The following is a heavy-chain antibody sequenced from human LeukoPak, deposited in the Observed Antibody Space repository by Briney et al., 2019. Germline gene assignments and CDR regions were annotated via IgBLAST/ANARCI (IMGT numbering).Heavy chain of an antibody. Sequence: GGSLRLSCAASGFTFSSYAMSWVRQAPGKGLEWVSAISGSGGSTYYADSVKGRFTISRDNSKNALYLQMNSLRAEDTAVYYCAKDLGYDILTGYSQWGQGTLVTVSS. V-gene: IGHV3-23*01. CDR1: GFTFSSYA. J-gene: IGHJ4*02. D-gene: IGHD3-9*01. CDR3: AKDLGYDILTGYSQ. CDR2: ISGSGGST.